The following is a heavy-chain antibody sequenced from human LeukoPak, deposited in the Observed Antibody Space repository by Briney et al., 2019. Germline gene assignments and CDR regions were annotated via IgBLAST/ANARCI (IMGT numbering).Heavy chain of an antibody. CDR1: GFTFSSYA. Sequence: GSLRLSCAASGFTFSSYAMSWVRQAPGKGLEWIGRIYTSGSTNYNPSLKSRVTMSVDTSKNQFSLNLSSVTAADTAVYYCAREGVGGYWGQGTLVTVSS. CDR3: AREGVGGY. V-gene: IGHV4-4*07. J-gene: IGHJ4*02. D-gene: IGHD2-2*01. CDR2: IYTSGST.